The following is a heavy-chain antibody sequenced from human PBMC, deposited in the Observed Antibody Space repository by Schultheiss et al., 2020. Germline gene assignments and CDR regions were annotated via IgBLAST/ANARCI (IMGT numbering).Heavy chain of an antibody. J-gene: IGHJ6*02. CDR2: IYHSGST. D-gene: IGHD6-13*01. CDR3: ARGGAAARYGLDV. CDR1: GGSISSSNW. V-gene: IGHV4-4*02. Sequence: SETLSLTCAVSGGSISSSNWWSWVRQPPGKGLEWIGEIYHSGSTNYNPSLKSRVTLSVDKSKKQFSMRLSSVTAADTAVYYCARGGAAARYGLDVWGQGTTVTVSS.